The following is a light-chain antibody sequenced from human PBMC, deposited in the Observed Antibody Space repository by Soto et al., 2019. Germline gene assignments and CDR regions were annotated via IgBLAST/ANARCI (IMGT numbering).Light chain of an antibody. V-gene: IGKV1-33*01. CDR1: QDISNY. CDR3: LQYGNLPLT. Sequence: DIQMTQSPSSLSASVGDRVTITCQASQDISNYLNWYQQKPGKAPKLLIYDASNLETGVPSRFSGSGSGTDFTFTISSLQPEDIATYYCLQYGNLPLTFGGGTNVELK. J-gene: IGKJ4*01. CDR2: DAS.